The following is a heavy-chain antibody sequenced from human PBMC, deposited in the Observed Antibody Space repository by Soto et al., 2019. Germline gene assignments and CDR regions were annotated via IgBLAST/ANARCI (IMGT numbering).Heavy chain of an antibody. CDR2: IYPGDSDT. D-gene: IGHD4-17*01. CDR1: GYSFTSYW. J-gene: IGHJ6*03. CDR3: ARQGLRLNGDYIYYYYMDV. V-gene: IGHV5-51*01. Sequence: GESLKISCKGSGYSFTSYWIGWVRQMPGKGLEWMGIIYPGDSDTRYSPSFQGQVTISADKSISTAYLQWSSLKASDTAMYYCARQGLRLNGDYIYYYYMDVWGKGTTVTVSS.